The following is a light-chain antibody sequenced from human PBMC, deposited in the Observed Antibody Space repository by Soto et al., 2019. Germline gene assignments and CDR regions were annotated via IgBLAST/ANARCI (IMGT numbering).Light chain of an antibody. CDR1: SSDVGGYNY. V-gene: IGLV2-11*01. Sequence: QSARTQPRSVSGSPGQSVTISCTGTSSDVGGYNYVSWYQQHPGKAPKLMIYDVSKRPSGVPDRFSGSKSGNTASLTISGLQAEDEADYYCCSYAGSYTLYVFGTGTKLTVL. CDR3: CSYAGSYTLYV. CDR2: DVS. J-gene: IGLJ1*01.